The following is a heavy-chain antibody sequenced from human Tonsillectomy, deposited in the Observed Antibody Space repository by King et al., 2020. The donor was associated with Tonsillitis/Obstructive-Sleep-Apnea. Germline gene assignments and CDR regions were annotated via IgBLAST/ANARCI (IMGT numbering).Heavy chain of an antibody. V-gene: IGHV1-18*01. CDR3: ARDVSGFSSSANDAFDI. CDR2: ISAYNGNR. J-gene: IGHJ3*02. CDR1: GYTFTSYG. D-gene: IGHD6-13*01. Sequence: VQLVESVAEVKKPGASVKVSCKASGYTFTSYGISWLRQAPGQGLEWMGWISAYNGNRNYAQKLQGRVTMTTDTSTSTAYMEMRSLRFDDTAVYYCARDVSGFSSSANDAFDIWGQGTMVTVSS.